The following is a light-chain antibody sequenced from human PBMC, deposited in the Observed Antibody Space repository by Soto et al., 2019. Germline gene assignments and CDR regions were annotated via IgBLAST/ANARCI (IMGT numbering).Light chain of an antibody. CDR2: SNN. V-gene: IGLV1-44*01. J-gene: IGLJ2*01. CDR1: SSNIGSNN. CDR3: AAWDDSLNGSHVV. Sequence: QSVLTQPPSASGTPGQRVTISCSGSSSNIGSNNVNWYQQLPGTAPKLLIYSNNQRPSGVPDRFSGSKSGTSASLAISGLQSEDEADYYCAAWDDSLNGSHVVFGGGTKVTVL.